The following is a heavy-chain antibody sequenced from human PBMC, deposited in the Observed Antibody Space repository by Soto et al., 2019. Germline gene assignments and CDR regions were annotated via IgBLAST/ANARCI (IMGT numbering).Heavy chain of an antibody. Sequence: EVQLVESGGGLVQPGGSLRLSCAASGFSFSTYWMSWVRQAPGKGLEWVATIKPDGSDKYYVDSVKGRFTISRDNAKKSLLLQMNSLTAEDTAVYYCASGGWETPIWGQRTLVTVSS. J-gene: IGHJ4*02. CDR1: GFSFSTYW. CDR2: IKPDGSDK. D-gene: IGHD1-26*01. CDR3: ASGGWETPI. V-gene: IGHV3-7*03.